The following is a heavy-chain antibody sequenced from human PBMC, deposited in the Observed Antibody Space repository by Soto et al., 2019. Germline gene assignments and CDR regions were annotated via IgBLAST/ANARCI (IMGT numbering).Heavy chain of an antibody. CDR3: ARDRRFLEWLDY. Sequence: QMHLVESGGGVVQPGRSLTLSCVASGFTFTSYGIHWVRQAPGKGLEWVAVIWYDGSTKYYGDSVKGRFSISRDNSKNTVYLQMNSLRAEDTAVYYCARDRRFLEWLDYWGQGTLVSVSS. J-gene: IGHJ4*02. CDR1: GFTFTSYG. D-gene: IGHD3-3*01. CDR2: IWYDGSTK. V-gene: IGHV3-33*01.